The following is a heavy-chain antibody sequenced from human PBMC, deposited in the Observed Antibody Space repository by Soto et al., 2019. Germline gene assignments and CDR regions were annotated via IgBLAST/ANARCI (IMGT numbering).Heavy chain of an antibody. J-gene: IGHJ5*02. CDR2: IYYSGST. Sequence: SETLSLTCTVSGGSISSGGYYWSWIRQPPGKGLEWIGYIYYSGSTYYNPSLKSRVTISVDTSKNQFSLKLSSVTAADTAVYYCARGEAVAGLYNWFDPWGQGTLVTVSS. CDR3: ARGEAVAGLYNWFDP. V-gene: IGHV4-31*03. D-gene: IGHD6-19*01. CDR1: GGSISSGGYY.